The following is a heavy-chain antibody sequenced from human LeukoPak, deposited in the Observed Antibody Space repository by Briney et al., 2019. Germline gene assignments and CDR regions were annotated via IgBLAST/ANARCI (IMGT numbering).Heavy chain of an antibody. V-gene: IGHV3-48*03. CDR3: ARDYGGSSPFDY. D-gene: IGHD4-23*01. CDR1: GFTFSSYE. CDR2: ISSSDSTI. Sequence: GWSLRLSCAASGFTFSSYEMHWVRQAPGKGREWVSYISSSDSTIYYADSVKGRFTISRDNAKNSLYLQMNSLRAEDTAVYYCARDYGGSSPFDYWGQGTLVTVSS. J-gene: IGHJ4*02.